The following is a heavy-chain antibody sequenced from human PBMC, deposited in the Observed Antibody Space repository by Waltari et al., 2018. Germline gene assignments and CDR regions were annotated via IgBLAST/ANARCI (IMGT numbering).Heavy chain of an antibody. CDR2: IYYSGGT. CDR3: ARRMATMTTFDY. Sequence: RQHPVKGLGWIGYIYYSGGTYYNPSLKSRVTISVDTSKNQFSLKVTSVTAADTAVYYCARRMATMTTFDYWGQGTLVTVSS. D-gene: IGHD4-17*01. V-gene: IGHV4-31*02. J-gene: IGHJ4*02.